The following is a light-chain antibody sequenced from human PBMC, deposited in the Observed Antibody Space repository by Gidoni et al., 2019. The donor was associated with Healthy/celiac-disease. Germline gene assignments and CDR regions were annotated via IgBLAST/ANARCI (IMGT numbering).Light chain of an antibody. CDR3: QQYNNWPRT. V-gene: IGKV3-15*01. CDR1: QSVSSN. Sequence: EIVMTQSPATLSVSPGERATLSCRASQSVSSNLAWYHQKPGQAPRLLIYGASTRATGIPARFSGSVSGTEFTLTISILQSEDFAVYYCQQYNNWPRTFGQGTKLEIK. CDR2: GAS. J-gene: IGKJ2*01.